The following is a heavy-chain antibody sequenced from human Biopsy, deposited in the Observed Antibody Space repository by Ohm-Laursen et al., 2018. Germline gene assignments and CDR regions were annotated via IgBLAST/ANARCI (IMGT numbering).Heavy chain of an antibody. J-gene: IGHJ4*02. V-gene: IGHV1-69*06. CDR1: GGSFSDYG. D-gene: IGHD4-17*01. CDR2: VIPMSNTA. CDR3: ATLTEDYGASPDS. Sequence: SSVKVSCKASGGSFSDYGLSWVRQAPGRGLEWMGRVIPMSNTANYAQNFQDRLTITADRSTNTAYMELNSLRSEDTAVYFCATLTEDYGASPDSWGQGTLAVVSS.